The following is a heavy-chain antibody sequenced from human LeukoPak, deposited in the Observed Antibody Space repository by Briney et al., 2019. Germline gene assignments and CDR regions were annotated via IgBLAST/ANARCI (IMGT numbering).Heavy chain of an antibody. CDR1: GFTFSNYG. CDR3: AKDMGRRSIALDGPKYRSAWYLDY. V-gene: IGHV3-30*02. J-gene: IGHJ4*02. Sequence: GGTLRLSCAASGFTFSNYGMHWVRQAPGKGLEWVAFIRYDGTNKYYADAVKGRFTISRDNSKNTLYLQMNSLRAEDTAMYYCAKDMGRRSIALDGPKYRSAWYLDYWGQGTLVTVSS. CDR2: IRYDGTNK. D-gene: IGHD6-19*01.